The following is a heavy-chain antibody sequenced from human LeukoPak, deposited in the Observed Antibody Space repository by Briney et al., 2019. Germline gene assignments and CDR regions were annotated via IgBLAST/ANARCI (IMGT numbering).Heavy chain of an antibody. Sequence: SETLSLTCAVYGGSFSGYYWSWIRQPPGQGLEWIGEINHSGNTNYNPSLKSRVTISVDTSKNQFSLKLSSVTAADTAVYYCARGPPYYDFWSGYYHWGQGTLVTVSS. J-gene: IGHJ4*02. D-gene: IGHD3-3*01. CDR2: INHSGNT. CDR3: ARGPPYYDFWSGYYH. CDR1: GGSFSGYY. V-gene: IGHV4-34*01.